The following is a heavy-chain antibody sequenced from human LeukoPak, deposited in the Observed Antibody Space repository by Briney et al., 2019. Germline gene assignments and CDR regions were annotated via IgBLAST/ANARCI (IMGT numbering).Heavy chain of an antibody. CDR3: AKDGALYCSGGSCHGYYYYGMDV. CDR1: GFTFSSYG. J-gene: IGHJ6*02. Sequence: GRSLRLSCAASGFTFSSYGMQGVRQAPGKGLEWVAVIPYDGSNKYYADSVKGRFTISRDNSKNTLYLQMNSLRAEDTAVYYCAKDGALYCSGGSCHGYYYYGMDVWGQGTTVTVSS. V-gene: IGHV3-30*18. CDR2: IPYDGSNK. D-gene: IGHD2-15*01.